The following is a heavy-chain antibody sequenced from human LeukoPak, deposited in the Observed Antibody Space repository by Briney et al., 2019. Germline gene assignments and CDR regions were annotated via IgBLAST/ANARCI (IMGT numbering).Heavy chain of an antibody. CDR1: GYTFTSYG. V-gene: IGHV1-18*01. CDR3: ARVQYSYGSEGMDV. J-gene: IGHJ6*02. D-gene: IGHD5-18*01. CDR2: ISAYNGNT. Sequence: GASVKVSCKAPGYTFTSYGISWVRQAPGQGLEWMGWISAYNGNTNYAQKLQGRVTMTTDTSTSTAYMELRSLRSDDTAVYCCARVQYSYGSEGMDVWGQGTTVTVSS.